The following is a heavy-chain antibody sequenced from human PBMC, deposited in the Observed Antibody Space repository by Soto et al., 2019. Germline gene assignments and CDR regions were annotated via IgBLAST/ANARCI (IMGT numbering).Heavy chain of an antibody. J-gene: IGHJ6*02. CDR3: ASSRAYCTNGVCYSSGMDV. Sequence: ASVKVSCKASGYTFTGYYMHWVRQAPGQGLEWMGWINPNSGGTNYAQKFQGRVTMTRDTSISTAYMELNSLRAEDTAVYYCASSRAYCTNGVCYSSGMDVWGQGTTVTVSS. CDR1: GYTFTGYY. D-gene: IGHD2-8*01. V-gene: IGHV1-2*02. CDR2: INPNSGGT.